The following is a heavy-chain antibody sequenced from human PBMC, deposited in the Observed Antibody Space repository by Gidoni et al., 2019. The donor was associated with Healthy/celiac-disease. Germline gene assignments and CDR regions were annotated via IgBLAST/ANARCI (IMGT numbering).Heavy chain of an antibody. CDR1: GYTFTSYY. Sequence: QVQLVQSGAEVKKPGASVKVSCKASGYTFTSYYMHWVRQAPGQGLEWMGIINASGGSTSYAQKFQGRVTMTRDTSTSTVYMELSSLRSEDTAVYYCARGPYSSGWYDALGLVRYWGQGTLVTVSS. V-gene: IGHV1-46*03. CDR3: ARGPYSSGWYDALGLVRY. J-gene: IGHJ4*02. D-gene: IGHD6-19*01. CDR2: INASGGST.